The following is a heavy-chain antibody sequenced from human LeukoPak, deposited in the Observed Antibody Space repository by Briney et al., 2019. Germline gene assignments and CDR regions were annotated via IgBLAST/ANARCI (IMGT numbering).Heavy chain of an antibody. CDR1: SYSINSGYF. CDR3: TREEGGTTVDY. D-gene: IGHD1-1*01. CDR2: ISHSGTT. Sequence: SETLSLTCTVSSYSINSGYFWGWIRQPPGKGLEWIGSISHSGTTYYNPSLKSRITISQDTSKNQFSLKVSSVTAADAAAYYCTREEGGTTVDYWGQGTLVTVSS. J-gene: IGHJ4*02. V-gene: IGHV4-38-2*02.